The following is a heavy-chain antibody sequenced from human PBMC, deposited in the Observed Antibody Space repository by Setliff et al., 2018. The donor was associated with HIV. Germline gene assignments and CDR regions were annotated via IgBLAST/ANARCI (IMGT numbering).Heavy chain of an antibody. J-gene: IGHJ6*03. CDR1: GYAFTSYY. Sequence: ASVKVSCKASGYAFTSYYMHWVRQAPGQGLEWMGIINPSGGSTSYAQKFQGRVTMTRDTSTSTVYMELSSLRSEDTAVYYCARAGVGGYSGYDRDYYYYMTSGAKGPRSPSP. V-gene: IGHV1-46*01. CDR3: ARAGVGGYSGYDRDYYYYMTS. CDR2: INPSGGST. D-gene: IGHD5-12*01.